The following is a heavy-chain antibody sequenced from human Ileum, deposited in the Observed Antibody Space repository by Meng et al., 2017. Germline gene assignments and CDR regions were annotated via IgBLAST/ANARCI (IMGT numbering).Heavy chain of an antibody. CDR2: AST. CDR1: GGSVSRAGYQ. D-gene: IGHD1-26*01. J-gene: IGHJ4*02. CDR3: ARDHMGSLDY. Sequence: QVPLRESGPGLVRPSETLSRSCTFSGGSVSRAGYQWGWIRQPPGKGLEWIGYASTNYNPSLKSRVTISLDTSRNQFSLSLSSVTAADTAVYYCARDHMGSLDYWGQGILVTVSS. V-gene: IGHV4-61*08.